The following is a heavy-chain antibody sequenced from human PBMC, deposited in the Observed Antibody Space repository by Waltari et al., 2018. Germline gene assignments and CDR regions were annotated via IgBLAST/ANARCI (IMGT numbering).Heavy chain of an antibody. J-gene: IGHJ4*02. D-gene: IGHD3-3*01. CDR3: ARICTQTYYDFWSGYYTGEGFDY. Sequence: QVQLQQWGAGLLKPSETLSLTCAVYGGSFSGYYWSWIRQPPGKGLEWIGEINHSGSTNLHPSLKSRVTISVDTSKNQFSLKLSSVTAADTAVYYCARICTQTYYDFWSGYYTGEGFDYWGQGTLVTVSS. CDR1: GGSFSGYY. CDR2: INHSGST. V-gene: IGHV4-34*01.